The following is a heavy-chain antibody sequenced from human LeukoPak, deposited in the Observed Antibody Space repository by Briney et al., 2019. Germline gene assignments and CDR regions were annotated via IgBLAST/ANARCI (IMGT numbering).Heavy chain of an antibody. J-gene: IGHJ5*02. CDR2: IYTSGST. CDR1: GGSISSYY. D-gene: IGHD2-2*02. CDR3: ARDIYCSSTSCYTGFNWFDP. V-gene: IGHV4-4*07. Sequence: SETLSLTCTVSGGSISSYYWSWIRQPAGKGLEWIGRIYTSGSTNYNPSLKSRVTMSVDTSKNQFSLKLSSVTAADTAVYYCARDIYCSSTSCYTGFNWFDPWGQGTLVTVSS.